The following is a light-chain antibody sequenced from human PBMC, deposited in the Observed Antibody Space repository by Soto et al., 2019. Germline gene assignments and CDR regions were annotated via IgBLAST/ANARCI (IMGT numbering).Light chain of an antibody. CDR1: QSVGTY. CDR3: QQYGSPPRT. Sequence: EVVLTQSPATLSLSPGEGATHSCRASQSVGTYLAWYQQRPGLAPRLLIFGVSNRATGIPDRFSGCGSGTDFTLTVTRLEPEDFAMYYSQQYGSPPRTFGQGTKLEI. J-gene: IGKJ2*01. CDR2: GVS. V-gene: IGKV3-20*01.